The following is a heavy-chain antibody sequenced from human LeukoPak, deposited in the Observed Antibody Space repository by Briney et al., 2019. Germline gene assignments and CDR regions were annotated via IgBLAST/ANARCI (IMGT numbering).Heavy chain of an antibody. CDR2: IKQDGNDK. CDR3: ARLPAPSGWFYFDP. J-gene: IGHJ5*02. Sequence: HPGGSLRLSCAASGFTFSTYWMSWVRQAPGKGLEWVANIKQDGNDKYYVDSVKGRFTISRGNAKSSLYLQMNSLRAEDTAVYYCARLPAPSGWFYFDPWGQGTLVTVSS. D-gene: IGHD6-19*01. V-gene: IGHV3-7*01. CDR1: GFTFSTYW.